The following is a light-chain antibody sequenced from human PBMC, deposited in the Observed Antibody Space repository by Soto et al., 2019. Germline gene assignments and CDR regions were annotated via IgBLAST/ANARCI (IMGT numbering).Light chain of an antibody. CDR2: DVA. CDR3: CSYAGGYTYL. V-gene: IGLV2-11*01. CDR1: GNDVGAYNY. Sequence: QSALAQPRSVSLSPGQSVTISCSGTGNDVGAYNYVSSYRQHPGRRPKLMIYDVARWPSGVLDRFSGSKSGNTASLTISGLQAEDEADYFCCSYAGGYTYLFGTGTKVTVL. J-gene: IGLJ1*01.